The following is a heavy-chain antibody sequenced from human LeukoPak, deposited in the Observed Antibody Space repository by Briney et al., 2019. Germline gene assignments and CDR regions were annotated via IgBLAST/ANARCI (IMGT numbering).Heavy chain of an antibody. J-gene: IGHJ3*02. CDR2: INHSGST. Sequence: PSETLSLTCAVYGGSFSGYYWSWIRQPPGKGLEWIGEINHSGSTNYNPSLKSRVTISVDTSKNQFSLKLSSVTAADTAVYYCARGGDVVVPGGAFDIWGQGTMVTVPS. CDR1: GGSFSGYY. D-gene: IGHD2-2*01. V-gene: IGHV4-34*01. CDR3: ARGGDVVVPGGAFDI.